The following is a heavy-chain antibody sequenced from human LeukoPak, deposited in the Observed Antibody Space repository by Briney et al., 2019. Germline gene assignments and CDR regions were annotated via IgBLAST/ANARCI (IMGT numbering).Heavy chain of an antibody. J-gene: IGHJ3*02. Sequence: GGSLRLSCAASGFTVSSNYMSWVRQAPGKGLEWVSVIYSGGSTYYADSVKGRFTISRDSSKNTLYLQMNSLRAEDTAVYYCARVKIAAAAPGVFGIWGKGKMVTVSS. D-gene: IGHD6-13*01. CDR1: GFTVSSNY. V-gene: IGHV3-53*01. CDR3: ARVKIAAAAPGVFGI. CDR2: IYSGGST.